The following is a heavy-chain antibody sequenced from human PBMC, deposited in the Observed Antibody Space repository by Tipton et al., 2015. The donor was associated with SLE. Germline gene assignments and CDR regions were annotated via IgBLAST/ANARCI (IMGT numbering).Heavy chain of an antibody. CDR1: GHSIVNDYY. Sequence: TLSLTCVVSGHSIVNDYYWAWIRQSPGKGMEWLGYIFYSGDATYHPSLKSRVTISIDTSKNQFSLKLTSVTAADMGVYYCARGSHAVAAFDYWGQGTLVTVSS. D-gene: IGHD6-19*01. V-gene: IGHV4-59*01. CDR3: ARGSHAVAAFDY. J-gene: IGHJ4*02. CDR2: IFYSGDA.